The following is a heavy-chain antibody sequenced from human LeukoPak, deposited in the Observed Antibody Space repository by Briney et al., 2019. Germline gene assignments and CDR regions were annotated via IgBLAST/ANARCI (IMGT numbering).Heavy chain of an antibody. Sequence: PGGSLRLSCAASGFTFSTYSMKWGRQAPGKGLECVSYISYSSSPIYYADSVKGRFTISRDNAKNSLYLQMNSLRAEDTAVYYCARAVGNHFDYWGQGTLVTVSS. V-gene: IGHV3-48*01. CDR3: ARAVGNHFDY. D-gene: IGHD4-23*01. J-gene: IGHJ4*02. CDR1: GFTFSTYS. CDR2: ISYSSSPI.